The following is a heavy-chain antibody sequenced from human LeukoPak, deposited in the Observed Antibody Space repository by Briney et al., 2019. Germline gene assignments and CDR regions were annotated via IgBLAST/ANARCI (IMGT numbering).Heavy chain of an antibody. D-gene: IGHD3-22*01. J-gene: IGHJ4*02. CDR3: ARSYYYDSSGYNYFDY. V-gene: IGHV3-74*01. CDR1: GFTFSSYW. Sequence: PGGSLRLSCAASGFTFSSYWMHWVRHAPGKGLVWVSRINSDGSSTSYADSVKGRFTISRDNAKNTLYLQMNSLRAEDTAVYYCARSYYYDSSGYNYFDYWGQGTLVTVSS. CDR2: INSDGSST.